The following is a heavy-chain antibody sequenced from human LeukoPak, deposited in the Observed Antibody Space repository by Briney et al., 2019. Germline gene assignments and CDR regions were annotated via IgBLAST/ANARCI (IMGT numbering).Heavy chain of an antibody. CDR2: ISSSSSYI. J-gene: IGHJ4*02. CDR3: ATLNGDYGPYQKSFDY. V-gene: IGHV3-21*01. D-gene: IGHD4-17*01. CDR1: GFTFSSYS. Sequence: PGGSLRLSCAASGFTFSSYSMNWVRQAPGKGLEWVSSISSSSSYIYYADSVKGRFTISRDNAKNSLYLQMNSLRAEDTAVYYCATLNGDYGPYQKSFDYWGQGTLLTVSS.